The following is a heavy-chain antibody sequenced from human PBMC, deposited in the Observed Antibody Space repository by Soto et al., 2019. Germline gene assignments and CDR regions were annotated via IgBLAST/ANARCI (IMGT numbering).Heavy chain of an antibody. J-gene: IGHJ6*02. CDR2: ISSSSHYI. Sequence: GGSLRLSCAASGFPFSSYAMNLVRQAPGRGLEWVASISSSSHYIYYADSLKGRFTISRDNAENSLYLQMNSLRADDTAVYYCAGEPYDDYGVDVWVQGTPVTVS. D-gene: IGHD3-10*01. CDR3: AGEPYDDYGVDV. V-gene: IGHV3-21*01. CDR1: GFPFSSYA.